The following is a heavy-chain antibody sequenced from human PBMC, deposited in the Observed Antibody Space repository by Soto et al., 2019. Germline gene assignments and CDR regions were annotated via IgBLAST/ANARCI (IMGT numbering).Heavy chain of an antibody. J-gene: IGHJ4*02. CDR2: ISGSGGST. CDR3: AKGGYSKRVFDY. Sequence: GGSLRLCYAASGFTLGSLAMSWVRQAPGKGLEWVSAISGSGGSTYYADSVKGRFTISRDNSKNTLYLQMNSLRAEDTAVYYCAKGGYSKRVFDYWGRGTLVTVSS. D-gene: IGHD6-13*01. V-gene: IGHV3-23*01. CDR1: GFTLGSLA.